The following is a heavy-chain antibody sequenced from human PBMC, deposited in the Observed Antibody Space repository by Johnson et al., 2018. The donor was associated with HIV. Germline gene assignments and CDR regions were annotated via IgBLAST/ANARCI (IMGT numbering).Heavy chain of an antibody. CDR1: GFTFSSYA. D-gene: IGHD3-9*01. CDR3: ASVYYDILTGYYYDAFDM. V-gene: IGHV3-30-3*01. Sequence: VQLVESGGGVVQPGRSLRLSCAASGFTFSSYAMHWVRQAPGKGLEWVAVISYDRSNTYYADSVKGRFTISRDNSKSTLYLQMNRLRAEDTAVYYCASVYYDILTGYYYDAFDMWGQGTMVTVSS. J-gene: IGHJ3*02. CDR2: ISYDRSNT.